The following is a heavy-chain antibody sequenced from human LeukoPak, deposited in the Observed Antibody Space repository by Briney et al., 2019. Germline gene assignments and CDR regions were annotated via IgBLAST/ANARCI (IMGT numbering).Heavy chain of an antibody. J-gene: IGHJ4*02. CDR1: GFTFSSYA. CDR3: AKDPLRGFAIYYFDY. Sequence: GGSLRLSXAASGFTFSSYAMSWVRQAPGKGLEWVSAISGSGGSTYYADSVKGQFTISRDNSKNTLYLQMNSLRAEDTAVYYCAKDPLRGFAIYYFDYWGQGTLVTVSS. D-gene: IGHD2-15*01. CDR2: ISGSGGST. V-gene: IGHV3-23*01.